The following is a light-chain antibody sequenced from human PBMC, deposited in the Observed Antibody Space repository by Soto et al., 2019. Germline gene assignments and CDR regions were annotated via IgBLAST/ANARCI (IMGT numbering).Light chain of an antibody. Sequence: IVFKQSPATLSLSQGERATLSCRASESVSSSFLAWYQQRLGQAPRLLIYGASSRATGIPDRFSGSGSGTDFTLTISRLEPEDFAVYYCQQYGSSPSTFGQGTKVDIK. J-gene: IGKJ1*01. CDR3: QQYGSSPST. CDR2: GAS. CDR1: ESVSSSF. V-gene: IGKV3-20*01.